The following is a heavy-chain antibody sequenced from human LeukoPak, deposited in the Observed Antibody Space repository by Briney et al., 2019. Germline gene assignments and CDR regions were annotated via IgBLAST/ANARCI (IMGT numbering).Heavy chain of an antibody. CDR3: ARGGRELLIDY. J-gene: IGHJ4*02. D-gene: IGHD1-26*01. CDR1: GGSFSGYY. Sequence: PSETLSLTCAVYGGSFSGYYWSWIRQPPGKGLEWIGEINHSGSTNYNPSLKSRVTISVDTSKNQFSLKLSSVTAADTAVYYCARGGRELLIDYWGQGTLVTVSS. CDR2: INHSGST. V-gene: IGHV4-34*01.